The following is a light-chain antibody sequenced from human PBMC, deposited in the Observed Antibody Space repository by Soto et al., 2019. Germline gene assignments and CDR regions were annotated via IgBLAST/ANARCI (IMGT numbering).Light chain of an antibody. J-gene: IGLJ2*01. CDR1: GGHSSYA. CDR3: QAWGTGMV. Sequence: QSVLTQPPSASASLGASVRLTCTLNGGHSSYAIAWHQQQPEKGPQYLMKINSDGSHSKGGGIPDRFSGSSSGAERYLTISSLQSEDEADYYCQAWGTGMVFGGGTKVTVL. CDR2: INSDGSH. V-gene: IGLV4-69*01.